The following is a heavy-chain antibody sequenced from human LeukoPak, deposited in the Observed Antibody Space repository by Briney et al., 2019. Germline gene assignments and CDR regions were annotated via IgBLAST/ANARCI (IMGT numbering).Heavy chain of an antibody. Sequence: SETLSLTCAVSGGSLSSYYWSWIRQPPGEGLEWIGHIYNIGSTNYNPSLKSRVTISVDTSKNQFSLKLSSVTAADTAVYYCARADGNYYYYGMDVWGQGTTVTVSS. CDR1: GGSLSSYY. CDR3: ARADGNYYYYGMDV. J-gene: IGHJ6*02. V-gene: IGHV4-59*01. CDR2: IYNIGST.